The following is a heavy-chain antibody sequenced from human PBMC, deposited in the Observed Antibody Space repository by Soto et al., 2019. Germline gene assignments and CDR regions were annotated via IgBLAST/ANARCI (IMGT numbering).Heavy chain of an antibody. CDR1: GYTFTSYD. CDR3: ARPPYDFWSGYSGYYYGMDV. CDR2: MNPNSGNT. D-gene: IGHD3-3*01. V-gene: IGHV1-8*01. Sequence: ASVKVSCKASGYTFTSYDINWVRQATGQGLEWMGWMNPNSGNTGYAQKFQGRVTMTRNTSISTAYMELSSLRSEDTAVYYCARPPYDFWSGYSGYYYGMDVWAKGPRSPSP. J-gene: IGHJ6*02.